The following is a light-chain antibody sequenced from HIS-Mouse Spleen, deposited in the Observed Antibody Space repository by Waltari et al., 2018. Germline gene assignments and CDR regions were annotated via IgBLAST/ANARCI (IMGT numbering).Light chain of an antibody. CDR1: QSLVYSDGNTY. J-gene: IGKJ4*01. Sequence: DVVMTQSPLSLPVTLGQPASISCRSSQSLVYSDGNTYLNWFQQRPGHSPRRLIYKVSNRDPGVPDRFSGSGSGTDFTLKISRVEAEDVGVYYCMQGTHWPLTFGGGTKVDIK. CDR3: MQGTHWPLT. CDR2: KVS. V-gene: IGKV2-30*01.